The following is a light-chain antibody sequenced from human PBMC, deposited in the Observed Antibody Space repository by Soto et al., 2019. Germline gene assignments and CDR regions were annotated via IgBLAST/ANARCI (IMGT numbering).Light chain of an antibody. J-gene: IGKJ5*01. CDR3: QQRSNWPPTT. V-gene: IGKV3-11*01. Sequence: EIVLTQPPATLSLSPGERATLSHRFSQSVSSYLAWYQQKPGQAPRLLIYDASNRATGIPARFSGSGSGTDFTLTISSLEPEDFAVYYCQQRSNWPPTTFGQGTRLEIK. CDR1: QSVSSY. CDR2: DAS.